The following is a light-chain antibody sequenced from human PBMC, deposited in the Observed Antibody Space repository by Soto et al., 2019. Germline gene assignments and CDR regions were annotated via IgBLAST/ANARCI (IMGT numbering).Light chain of an antibody. CDR1: SSDVGSSNL. CDR3: CSYAGSSTLV. J-gene: IGLJ3*02. CDR2: EGS. Sequence: QSALTQPASVSGSPGQSITISCTGTSSDVGSSNLVSWYQQHPGKAPKLMIYEGSKRPSGVSNRFSGSKSGNTASLTISGLQAEYEADYYCCSYAGSSTLVFGGGTKVTVL. V-gene: IGLV2-23*01.